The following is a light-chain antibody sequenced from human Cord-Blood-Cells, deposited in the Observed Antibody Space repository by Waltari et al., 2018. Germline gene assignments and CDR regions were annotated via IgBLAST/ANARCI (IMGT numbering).Light chain of an antibody. CDR1: SLRSYY. CDR2: GKN. V-gene: IGLV3-19*01. J-gene: IGLJ3*02. CDR3: NSRDSSGNHWV. Sequence: SSELTQDPAVSVALGQTVRITCPGASLRSYYASWYQQKPGQAPVLVIYGKNNRPPGIPDRFSGSSSGNTASLTITGAQAEDEADYYCNSRDSSGNHWVFGGGTKLTVL.